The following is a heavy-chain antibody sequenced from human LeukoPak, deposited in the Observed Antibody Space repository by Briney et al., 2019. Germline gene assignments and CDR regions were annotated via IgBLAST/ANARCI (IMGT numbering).Heavy chain of an antibody. CDR1: GFTFSSSW. D-gene: IGHD5-24*01. J-gene: IGHJ5*01. CDR2: INSDGSST. Sequence: QTGGSLRLSCAASGFTFSSSWMHWVRQTPGKGLVWVARINSDGSSTNYADSVKGRFTVSRDNAKNTLYLQMSSLTTEDTAVYYCSNWGAYNGPLSDSWGQGTLVTVSS. V-gene: IGHV3-74*01. CDR3: SNWGAYNGPLSDS.